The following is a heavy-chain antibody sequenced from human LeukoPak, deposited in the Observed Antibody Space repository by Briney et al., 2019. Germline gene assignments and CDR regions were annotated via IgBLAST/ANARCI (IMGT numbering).Heavy chain of an antibody. CDR1: GGSVSSGSYY. J-gene: IGHJ4*02. CDR2: IYYSGGT. Sequence: SETLSLTCTVSGGSVSSGSYYWSRIRQPPGKTLEWIEHIYYSGGTNYNPSLKSRVTISVDPSRNQFSLKLTSVTAADTAVYYCARGIFYYYGSSGYYHFDYWGQGTLVTVSS. CDR3: ARGIFYYYGSSGYYHFDY. D-gene: IGHD3-22*01. V-gene: IGHV4-61*01.